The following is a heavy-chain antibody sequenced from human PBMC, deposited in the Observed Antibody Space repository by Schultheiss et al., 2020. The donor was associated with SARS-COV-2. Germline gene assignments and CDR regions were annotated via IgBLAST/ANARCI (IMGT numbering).Heavy chain of an antibody. V-gene: IGHV3-23*01. CDR1: GFTFSDYY. D-gene: IGHD5-18*01. CDR3: ARKSSDTAMAYYYYYYMDV. J-gene: IGHJ6*03. CDR2: ITGSGVTT. Sequence: GGSLRLSCAASGFTFSDYYMNWVRQAPGKGLEWVSGITGSGVTTYSADSVKGRFTISRDNSKNTLYLQMNSLRAEDTALYYCARKSSDTAMAYYYYYYMDVWGKGTTVTVSS.